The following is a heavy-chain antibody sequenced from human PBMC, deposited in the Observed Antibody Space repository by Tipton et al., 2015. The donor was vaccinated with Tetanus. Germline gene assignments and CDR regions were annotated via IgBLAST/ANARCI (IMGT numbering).Heavy chain of an antibody. V-gene: IGHV4-30-2*01. J-gene: IGHJ5*02. CDR3: ARATSTGPAYNWFDP. CDR1: GGSISSGGYS. D-gene: IGHD2-8*02. CDR2: MYYSGTT. Sequence: TLSLTCAVSGGSISSGGYSWTWIRQPPGKGLQWIGYMYYSGTTHYNPSLKSRVTISIDRSKNQLSLKLTSVTAAGTAVYYCARATSTGPAYNWFDPWGQGILVTVSS.